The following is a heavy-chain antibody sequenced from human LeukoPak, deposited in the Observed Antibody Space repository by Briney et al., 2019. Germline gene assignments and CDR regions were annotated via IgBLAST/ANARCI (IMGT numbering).Heavy chain of an antibody. V-gene: IGHV1-2*02. J-gene: IGHJ5*02. D-gene: IGHD3-10*01. CDR3: ARDHCYGSGSQGFFFWFDP. CDR1: VYTSTGYD. CDR2: IKPISGGT. Sequence: ASLRVSSEAPVYTSTGYDMHWVRQAPGQGREWMAWIKPISGGTNYAQKFQGRVTMTRDTSISTAYMELSRLRSDDTAVYYCARDHCYGSGSQGFFFWFDPWGQGTLVTVSS.